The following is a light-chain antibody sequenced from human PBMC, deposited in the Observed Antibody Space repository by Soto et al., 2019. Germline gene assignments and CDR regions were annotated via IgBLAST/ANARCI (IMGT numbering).Light chain of an antibody. CDR2: EVS. V-gene: IGLV2-14*01. CDR3: TSYATRSPDV. CDR1: SSDVGGYDY. J-gene: IGLJ1*01. Sequence: QSAVTQPASVSGSPRQSITIFCTGTSSDVGGYDYVSWYQHHPGKAPELMIFEVSNRPSEVSNRFSGSKSGNTASLTISGLQVEDDADYYCTSYATRSPDVFGTGTKLTV.